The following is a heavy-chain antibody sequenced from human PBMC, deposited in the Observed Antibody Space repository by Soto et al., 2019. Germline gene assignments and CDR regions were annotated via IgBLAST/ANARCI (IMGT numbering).Heavy chain of an antibody. Sequence: PSETLSLTCTVSGGSISSYYWSWIRQPPGKGLEWIGYIYYSGSTNYNPSLKSRVTISVDTSKNQFSLKLSSVTAADTAVYYCARGLTYYYDSSGYSNWFDPWGQGTLVTVSS. D-gene: IGHD3-22*01. V-gene: IGHV4-59*01. CDR1: GGSISSYY. J-gene: IGHJ5*02. CDR3: ARGLTYYYDSSGYSNWFDP. CDR2: IYYSGST.